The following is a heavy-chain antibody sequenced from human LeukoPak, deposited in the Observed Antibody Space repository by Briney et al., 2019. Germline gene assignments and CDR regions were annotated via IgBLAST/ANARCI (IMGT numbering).Heavy chain of an antibody. CDR2: TIPIFGTA. CDR1: GGTFSSYA. J-gene: IGHJ5*02. V-gene: IGHV1-69*05. CDR3: AREVLHSSSCWFDP. D-gene: IGHD6-13*01. Sequence: SVKVSCKASGGTFSSYAISWVRQAPGQGLEWMGGTIPIFGTANYAQKFQGRVTITTDESTSTAYMELSSLRSEDTAVYYCAREVLHSSSCWFDPWGQGTLVTVSS.